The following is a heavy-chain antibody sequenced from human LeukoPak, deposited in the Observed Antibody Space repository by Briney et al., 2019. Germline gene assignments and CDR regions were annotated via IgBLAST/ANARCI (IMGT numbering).Heavy chain of an antibody. Sequence: PGGSLRLSCAASGFTFSSYSMNWVRQAPGKGLEWVSSISDSSATYYADSVKGRFTISRDNAQNSLYLQMNSLRAEDTAVYYCARNGDSFDYWGQGTLVTVSS. V-gene: IGHV3-21*01. CDR1: GFTFSSYS. J-gene: IGHJ4*02. CDR2: ISDSSAT. CDR3: ARNGDSFDY. D-gene: IGHD4-17*01.